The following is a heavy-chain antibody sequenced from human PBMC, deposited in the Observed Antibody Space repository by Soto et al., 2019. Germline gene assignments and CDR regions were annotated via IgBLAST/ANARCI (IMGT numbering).Heavy chain of an antibody. CDR2: TRQDGGQS. Sequence: EVQLVESGGGLVQPGGSLRLSCEASGFTLSSYWMSWIRQAPGKGLEWVANTRQDGGQSYLVDSVQGRFTISRDNAKNSVYLQRNSLRAEDTAVYYCVTDGSTGWHLASWGQGTLVTVSS. D-gene: IGHD7-27*01. CDR3: VTDGSTGWHLAS. CDR1: GFTLSSYW. V-gene: IGHV3-7*01. J-gene: IGHJ4*02.